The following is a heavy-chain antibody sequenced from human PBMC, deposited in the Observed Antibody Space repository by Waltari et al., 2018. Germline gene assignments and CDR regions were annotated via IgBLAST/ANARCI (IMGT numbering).Heavy chain of an antibody. CDR2: INHSGST. CDR3: ARGIVGATDAFDI. CDR1: GGSFSGYY. J-gene: IGHJ3*02. Sequence: QVQLQESGPGLVKPSETLSLTCTVYGGSFSGYYWSWIRQPPGKGLEWIGEINHSGSTNYNPSLKSRVTISVDTSKNQFSLKLSSVTAADTAVYYCARGIVGATDAFDIWGQGTMVTVSS. V-gene: IGHV4-34*01. D-gene: IGHD1-26*01.